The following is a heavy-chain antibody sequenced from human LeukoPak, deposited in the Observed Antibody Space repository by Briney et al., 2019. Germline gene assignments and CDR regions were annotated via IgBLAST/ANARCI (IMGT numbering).Heavy chain of an antibody. V-gene: IGHV3-53*01. Sequence: GGSLRLSCAASGFTVSSNYMSWVRQAPGKGLEWVSVIYSGGTTYYADSVKGRFTISRDNSKNTLYLQMNSLRAEDTAVYYCARVLWNGDYPRFDYWGQGTLVTVSS. CDR1: GFTVSSNY. D-gene: IGHD4-17*01. CDR2: IYSGGTT. J-gene: IGHJ4*02. CDR3: ARVLWNGDYPRFDY.